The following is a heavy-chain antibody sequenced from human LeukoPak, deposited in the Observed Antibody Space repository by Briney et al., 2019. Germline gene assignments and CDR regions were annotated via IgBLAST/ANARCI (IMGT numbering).Heavy chain of an antibody. CDR2: ISSSGSTI. D-gene: IGHD6-19*01. CDR3: ARACSSGPRGGDY. CDR1: GFTFSSYE. J-gene: IGHJ4*02. V-gene: IGHV3-48*03. Sequence: GGSLRLSCAASGFTFSSYEMNWVRKAPGRGLEWVSYISSSGSTIYYADSVKGRFTISRDNAKNSLYLQMNSLGAEDTAVYYCARACSSGPRGGDYWGQGTLVTVSS.